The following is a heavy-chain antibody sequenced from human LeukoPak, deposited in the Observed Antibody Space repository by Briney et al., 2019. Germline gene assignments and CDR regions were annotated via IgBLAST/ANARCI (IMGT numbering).Heavy chain of an antibody. Sequence: SETLPLTCTVSGGSISSYYWSWIRQPPGKGLEWIGYIYYSGSTNYNPSLKSRVTISVDTSKNQFSLKLSSVTAADTAVYYCAREEALYGMDVWGQGTTVTVSS. CDR1: GGSISSYY. CDR2: IYYSGST. J-gene: IGHJ6*02. CDR3: AREEALYGMDV. V-gene: IGHV4-59*01.